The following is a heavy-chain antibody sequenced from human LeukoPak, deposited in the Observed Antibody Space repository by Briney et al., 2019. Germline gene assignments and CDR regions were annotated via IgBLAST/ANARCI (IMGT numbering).Heavy chain of an antibody. CDR3: ARRGSYDEFAFDI. V-gene: IGHV4-59*08. Sequence: SETLSLTCAVYGGSFSGYYWSWIRQPPGKGLEWIGYIYYSGNTHYNPSLKSRVTISVDTSKNQFSLKLSSVTAADTALYYCARRGSYDEFAFDIWGQGTMVTVSS. J-gene: IGHJ3*02. CDR1: GGSFSGYY. D-gene: IGHD1-1*01. CDR2: IYYSGNT.